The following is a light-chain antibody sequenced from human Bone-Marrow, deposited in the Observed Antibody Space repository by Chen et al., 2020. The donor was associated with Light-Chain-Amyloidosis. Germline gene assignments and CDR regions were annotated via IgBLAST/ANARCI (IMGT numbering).Light chain of an antibody. CDR3: QQYGTSPLT. CDR1: QTIRSNY. J-gene: IGKJ4*01. CDR2: GSS. V-gene: IGKV3-20*01. Sequence: EIVLTQSPGTLSLSPGEGANLSCRASQTIRSNYLTWYQQKFGPAPRLLIYGSSSRATGIPDRFTGRGSVTDFTLTINRLEPEDFAMYYCQQYGTSPLTFVGGTKVEIK.